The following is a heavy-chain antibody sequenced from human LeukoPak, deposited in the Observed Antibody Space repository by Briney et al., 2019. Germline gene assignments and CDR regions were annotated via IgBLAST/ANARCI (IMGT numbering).Heavy chain of an antibody. V-gene: IGHV1-18*01. J-gene: IGHJ4*02. CDR2: ISAYNGNT. D-gene: IGHD3-9*01. CDR1: GYTFITHG. Sequence: ASVKVSCKASGYTFITHGLTWVRQAPGQGLEWMGWISAYNGNTIYAQTLQDRLTMTTDTSASTAYMELRSLRSDDTAVYYCARGRLRYLDWTRAYSDYWGQGTLVTVSS. CDR3: ARGRLRYLDWTRAYSDY.